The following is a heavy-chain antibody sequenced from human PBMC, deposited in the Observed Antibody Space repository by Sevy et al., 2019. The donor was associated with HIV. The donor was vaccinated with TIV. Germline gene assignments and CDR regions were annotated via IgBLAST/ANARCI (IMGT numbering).Heavy chain of an antibody. J-gene: IGHJ4*02. V-gene: IGHV3-23*01. CDR1: GFTFSSYA. CDR2: ISGRGSNT. CDR3: AKDWTTVVTPAFDY. Sequence: GGSLRLSCTASGFTFSSYAMSWVRLAPGKGLAWVSAISGRGSNTYYADSVKGRFTISRDNSKNILYLQMNSLRAEDTAVYYGAKDWTTVVTPAFDYWGQGTLVTVSS. D-gene: IGHD4-17*01.